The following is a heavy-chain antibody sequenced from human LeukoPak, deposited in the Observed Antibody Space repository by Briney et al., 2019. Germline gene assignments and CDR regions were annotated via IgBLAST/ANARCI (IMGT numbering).Heavy chain of an antibody. Sequence: SETLSLTCTVSGYSISSGYYWGWIRQPPGKGLEWIGSMYHSGSTYYNPSLKSRITISVDTSKNQFSLKLSSVTAADTAVYYCTRGAGWLIDYWGQGILVTVSS. J-gene: IGHJ4*02. CDR3: TRGAGWLIDY. V-gene: IGHV4-38-2*02. CDR2: MYHSGST. D-gene: IGHD3-16*01. CDR1: GYSISSGYY.